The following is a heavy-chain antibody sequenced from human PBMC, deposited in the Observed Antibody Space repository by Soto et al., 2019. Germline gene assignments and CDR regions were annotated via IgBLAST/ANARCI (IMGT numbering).Heavy chain of an antibody. Sequence: SETLSLTCIVCGGSINNYYWSWIRQSPGKGLEWIGYIYYSGGTNYNPSLKSRVTISVDTSKNQFSLKLNSVTAADTAVYYCARITDYYGSGSYNWFDPWGQGTLVTVS. CDR2: IYYSGGT. J-gene: IGHJ5*02. V-gene: IGHV4-59*13. CDR3: ARITDYYGSGSYNWFDP. D-gene: IGHD3-10*01. CDR1: GGSINNYY.